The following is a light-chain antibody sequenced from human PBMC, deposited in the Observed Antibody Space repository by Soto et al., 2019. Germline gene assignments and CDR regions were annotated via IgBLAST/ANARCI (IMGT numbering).Light chain of an antibody. CDR1: QGIGTY. V-gene: IGKV1-39*01. J-gene: IGKJ5*01. CDR2: ASS. CDR3: QQSYSTPIT. Sequence: IQLTQSPSSLSASVGDRVTVTCRASQGIGTYLVWYQQKSGKAPTVLIYASSTLQTGVPSRFSGSGSGTDFTLTISSLQPEDFATYYCQQSYSTPITFGQGTRLEIK.